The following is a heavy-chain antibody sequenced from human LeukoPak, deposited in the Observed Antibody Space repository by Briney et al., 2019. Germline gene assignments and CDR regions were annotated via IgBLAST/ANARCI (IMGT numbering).Heavy chain of an antibody. J-gene: IGHJ4*02. CDR2: INNDGSTT. CDR3: AQNDY. V-gene: IGHV3-74*01. Sequence: GGSLRLSCAASGFTFANTWMHWVRQAPGKGLVWVSLINNDGSTTNYADSVKGRFTISRDNAKNTVYLQMNSLRAEDTAVYYCAQNDYWGQGTLVTVSS. CDR1: GFTFANTW.